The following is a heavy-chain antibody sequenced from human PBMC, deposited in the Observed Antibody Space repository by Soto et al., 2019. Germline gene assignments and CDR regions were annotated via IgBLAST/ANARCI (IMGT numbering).Heavy chain of an antibody. CDR1: GFIFSTYN. CDR2: ISSSSNFM. J-gene: IGHJ4*02. D-gene: IGHD1-26*01. Sequence: EVQLVESGGGLVKPGGSLRLSCAASGFIFSTYNMNWVRQAPGKGLEWVSSISSSSNFMYYVDSVKGRFTISRDNAKNSLYLQMNSRRAEDTAVYYCAKAEGGSYSSDSWGQGTMVTVSS. V-gene: IGHV3-21*01. CDR3: AKAEGGSYSSDS.